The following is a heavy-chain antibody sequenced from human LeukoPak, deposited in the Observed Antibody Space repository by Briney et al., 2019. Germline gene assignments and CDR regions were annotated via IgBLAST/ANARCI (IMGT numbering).Heavy chain of an antibody. V-gene: IGHV1-69*13. J-gene: IGHJ4*02. CDR1: GGTFSSYA. D-gene: IGHD3-9*01. Sequence: SVKVSCKASGGTFSSYAISWVRQAPGQGLEWMGGIIPIFGTANYAQKFQGRVTITADESTSTAYMELSSLRSEDTAVYYCARNSPDILTGYFDYWGQGALVTVSS. CDR2: IIPIFGTA. CDR3: ARNSPDILTGYFDY.